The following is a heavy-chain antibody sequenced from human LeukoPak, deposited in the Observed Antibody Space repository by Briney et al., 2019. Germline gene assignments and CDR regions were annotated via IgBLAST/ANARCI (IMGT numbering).Heavy chain of an antibody. Sequence: GGSLRLSCAASGFTLKNAWMHWVRQAPGKGLEWVGRIKSKTDGGTTDYAAPVKGRFTISRDDSKNTLYLQMNSLKTEDTAVYYCTSVGFGPYYFDNWGQGTLVAVSS. CDR2: IKSKTDGGTT. J-gene: IGHJ4*02. V-gene: IGHV3-15*01. CDR3: TSVGFGPYYFDN. D-gene: IGHD3-10*01. CDR1: GFTLKNAW.